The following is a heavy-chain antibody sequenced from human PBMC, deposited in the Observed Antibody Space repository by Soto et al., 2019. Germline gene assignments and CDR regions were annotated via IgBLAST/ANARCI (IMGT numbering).Heavy chain of an antibody. CDR1: GFTFSSHW. V-gene: IGHV3-7*01. Sequence: EVQLVESGGGLVPPGGSLRLSCAASGFTFSSHWMSWVRQAPGKGLEWVANNKQDGSEKYYVDSVKGRFTISRDNAKNSLYLQMNSLRAEDTAVYYCARAPRDVWGQGTTVTVSS. J-gene: IGHJ6*02. CDR3: ARAPRDV. CDR2: NKQDGSEK.